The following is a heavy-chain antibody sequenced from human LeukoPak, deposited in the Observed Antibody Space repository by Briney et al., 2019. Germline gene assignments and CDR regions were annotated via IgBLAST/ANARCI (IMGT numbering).Heavy chain of an antibody. D-gene: IGHD3-9*01. CDR1: GFTFSSYA. CDR2: ISYDGSNK. CDR3: ARAGDILTGYRSFDY. V-gene: IGHV3-30-3*01. J-gene: IGHJ4*02. Sequence: PGRSLRLSCAASGFTFSSYAMHWVRQAPGKELEWVTVISYDGSNKHYADSVKGRFTISRDNSKNTLYLQINSLRAEDTAVYYCARAGDILTGYRSFDYWGQGTLVTVSS.